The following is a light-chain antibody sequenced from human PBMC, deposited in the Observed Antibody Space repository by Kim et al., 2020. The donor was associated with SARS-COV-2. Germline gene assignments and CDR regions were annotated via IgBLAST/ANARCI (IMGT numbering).Light chain of an antibody. CDR2: DAS. Sequence: EIVMTQSPATLSLSPGERATLSCRASQSVSSNLTWYQQKPGQAPRLLIYDASNRATGIPARFSGSGSGTDFTLTISSLEAEDFGVYYCQQRSNWPLTFGGGTKLEI. J-gene: IGKJ4*01. V-gene: IGKV3-11*01. CDR1: QSVSSN. CDR3: QQRSNWPLT.